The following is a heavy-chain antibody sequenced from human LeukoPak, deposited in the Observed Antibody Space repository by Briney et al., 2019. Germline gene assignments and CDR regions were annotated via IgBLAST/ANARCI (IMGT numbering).Heavy chain of an antibody. D-gene: IGHD3-10*01. V-gene: IGHV4-34*01. CDR3: AREAVTMVRGGRPFDY. Sequence: PSETLSLTCAVYGGSFSGYYWSWIRQPPGKGLEWIGEINQSGSTNYNPSHKRRVTISVDTSKNQFSLKLSSVTAADTAVYYCAREAVTMVRGGRPFDYWGQGTLVTVSS. CDR1: GGSFSGYY. J-gene: IGHJ4*02. CDR2: INQSGST.